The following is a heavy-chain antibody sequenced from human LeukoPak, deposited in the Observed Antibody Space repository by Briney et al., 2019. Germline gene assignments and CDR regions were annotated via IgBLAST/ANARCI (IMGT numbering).Heavy chain of an antibody. CDR1: GYSISNGYY. J-gene: IGHJ4*02. CDR3: ARDGPWKSDV. V-gene: IGHV4-38-2*02. CDR2: ICSGGNT. D-gene: IGHD1-1*01. Sequence: SETLSLTCTVSGYSISNGYYWGWIRQPPGKGLEWIGSICSGGNTCYNPSLQSRVTISADSSKNHFFLQLTSATAADTAVYFCARDGPWKSDVWGRGTLVTVSS.